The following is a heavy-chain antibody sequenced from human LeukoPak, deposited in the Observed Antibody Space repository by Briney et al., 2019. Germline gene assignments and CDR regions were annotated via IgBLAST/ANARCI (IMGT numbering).Heavy chain of an antibody. V-gene: IGHV1-2*02. CDR1: GYTFTGYY. CDR2: INPNSGGT. CDR3: ARASVDGDDAFDI. D-gene: IGHD6-19*01. J-gene: IGHJ3*02. Sequence: GASVKVSCKASGYTFTGYYMHWVRQAPGQGLEWMGWINPNSGGTNYAQKFQGRVTMTRDTSISTAYMELSRLRSDDTAVYYCARASVDGDDAFDIWGQGTIVTVSS.